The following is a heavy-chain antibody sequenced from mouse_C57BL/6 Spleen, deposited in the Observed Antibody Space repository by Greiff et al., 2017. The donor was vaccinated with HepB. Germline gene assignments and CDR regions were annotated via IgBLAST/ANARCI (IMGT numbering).Heavy chain of an antibody. D-gene: IGHD2-4*01. Sequence: EVQLQQSGPELVKPGASVKISCKASGYSFTGYYMNWVKQSPEKSLEWIGEINPSTGGTTYNQKFKAKATLTVDKSSSTAYMQLKSLTSEDSAVYYCARKDDYDGRYYAMDYWGQGTSVTVSS. CDR2: INPSTGGT. V-gene: IGHV1-42*01. CDR1: GYSFTGYY. J-gene: IGHJ4*01. CDR3: ARKDDYDGRYYAMDY.